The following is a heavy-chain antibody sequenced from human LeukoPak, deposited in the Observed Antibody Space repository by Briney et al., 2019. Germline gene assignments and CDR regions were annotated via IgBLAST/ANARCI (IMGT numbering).Heavy chain of an antibody. Sequence: GGSLRLSCAASEFPFSSYGMTWVRQAPGKGVEWVSGISGRGGGTYYADSVRGRFSISRDNSKNTLHLQMNSLRAEDTAVYYCAAISPYYYMDVWGKGTTVTISS. V-gene: IGHV3-23*01. CDR1: EFPFSSYG. D-gene: IGHD2-21*01. J-gene: IGHJ6*03. CDR2: ISGRGGGT. CDR3: AAISPYYYMDV.